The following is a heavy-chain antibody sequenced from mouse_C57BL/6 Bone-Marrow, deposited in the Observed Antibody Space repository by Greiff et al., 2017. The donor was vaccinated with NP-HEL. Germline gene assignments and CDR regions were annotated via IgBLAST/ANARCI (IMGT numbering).Heavy chain of an antibody. J-gene: IGHJ2*01. V-gene: IGHV1-55*01. CDR2: IYPGSGST. Sequence: QVPLQQSGAELVKPGASVKMSCKASGYTFTSYWITWVKQRPGQGLEWIGDIYPGSGSTTYNEKFKSKATLTVDTSSSTAYMQLSSLTSEDSAVYDCARGGSVYDYFDYWGQGTTLTVSS. CDR3: ARGGSVYDYFDY. D-gene: IGHD3-2*02. CDR1: GYTFTSYW.